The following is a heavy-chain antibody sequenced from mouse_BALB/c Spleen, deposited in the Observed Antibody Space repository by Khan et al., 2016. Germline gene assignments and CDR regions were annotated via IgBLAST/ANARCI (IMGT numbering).Heavy chain of an antibody. Sequence: VQLQQSGAELVRPGALVKLSCKASGFNIIHYYMHWVKQRPEQGLEWIGWIDPENGNTINDPKFQGKAIIPADTSSNTVYLQLTSLTSEDTAVYYCARSYYGNYAWFAYWGQGTLVTVSS. CDR1: GFNIIHYY. J-gene: IGHJ3*01. CDR2: IDPENGNT. V-gene: IGHV14-1*02. CDR3: ARSYYGNYAWFAY. D-gene: IGHD2-10*01.